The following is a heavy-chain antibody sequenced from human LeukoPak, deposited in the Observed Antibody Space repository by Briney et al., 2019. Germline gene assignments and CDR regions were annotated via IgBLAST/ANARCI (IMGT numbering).Heavy chain of an antibody. Sequence: QPGGSLRLSCSASGSTVSNTYMNWVRQAPEKGLEWVSIIYTDGRTDYADSVKGRFTISRDNSKNMLYLQMNSLRAEDTALYYCAKASGGYGGDAFDVWGQGTMVTVSS. V-gene: IGHV3-53*01. CDR2: IYTDGRT. CDR1: GSTVSNTY. J-gene: IGHJ3*01. CDR3: AKASGGYGGDAFDV. D-gene: IGHD4/OR15-4a*01.